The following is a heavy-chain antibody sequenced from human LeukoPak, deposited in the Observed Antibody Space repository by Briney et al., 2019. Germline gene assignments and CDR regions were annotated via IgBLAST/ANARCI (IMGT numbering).Heavy chain of an antibody. Sequence: SETLSLACAVYGGSFSGYHWSWIRQPPGKGLEWIGEINHSGSTNYNPSLKSRVTISVDTSKNQFSLKLSSVTAADTAVYYCARKERGLAYCGGDCYVHFDYWGQGTLVTVSS. V-gene: IGHV4-34*01. D-gene: IGHD2-21*02. CDR3: ARKERGLAYCGGDCYVHFDY. J-gene: IGHJ4*02. CDR1: GGSFSGYH. CDR2: INHSGST.